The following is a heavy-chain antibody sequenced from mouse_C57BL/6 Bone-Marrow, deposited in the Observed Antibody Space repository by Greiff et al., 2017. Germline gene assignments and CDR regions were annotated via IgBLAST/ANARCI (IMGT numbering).Heavy chain of an antibody. J-gene: IGHJ1*03. CDR3: ARGGWGRGYFDV. Sequence: EVKLQESGPGMVKPSQSLSLTCTVTGYSITSGYDWHWIRHFPGNKLEWMGYISYSGSTNYNPSLKSRISITHDTSKNHFFLQLNSVTTEDTATYYCARGGWGRGYFDVWGTGTTVTVSS. D-gene: IGHD1-1*02. V-gene: IGHV3-1*01. CDR2: ISYSGST. CDR1: GYSITSGYD.